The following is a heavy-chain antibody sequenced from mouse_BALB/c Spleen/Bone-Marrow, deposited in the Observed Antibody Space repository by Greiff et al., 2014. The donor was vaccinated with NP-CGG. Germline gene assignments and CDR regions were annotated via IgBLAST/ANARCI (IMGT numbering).Heavy chain of an antibody. CDR2: ILSGSGST. CDR1: GYTFSSYW. D-gene: IGHD2-3*01. Sequence: QVQLQQSGAELMKPGASVKISCKATGYTFSSYWIEWVKQGPGHGLEWIGEILSGSGSTNYNEKFKGKATFTADTSSNTAYMQLSSLTSEDSAVYYCARLDGYFDYWGQGTTLTVSS. J-gene: IGHJ2*01. CDR3: ARLDGYFDY. V-gene: IGHV1-9*01.